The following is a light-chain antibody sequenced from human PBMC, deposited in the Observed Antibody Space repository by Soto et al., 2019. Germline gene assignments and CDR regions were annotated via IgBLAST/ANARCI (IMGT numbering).Light chain of an antibody. J-gene: IGKJ2*01. V-gene: IGKV3-20*01. CDR2: AAS. CDR1: QSVSNNF. Sequence: EIVLTQSPGTLSVTPGERATLSCRASQSVSNNFLAWYQQKGGQAPRLLIYAASSGATGIPGRFSGSGSGTDFTLTISRVEPGDSAVYYCQQYGSSPKTFGQGTKLEIK. CDR3: QQYGSSPKT.